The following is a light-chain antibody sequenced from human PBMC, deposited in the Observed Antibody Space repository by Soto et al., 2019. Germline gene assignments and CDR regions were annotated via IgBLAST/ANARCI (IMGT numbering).Light chain of an antibody. CDR1: QSVRTY. CDR2: DAF. CDR3: QQYGSSGT. V-gene: IGKV3-11*01. Sequence: IVLTQSPATLSLSPGERATLSCRASQSVRTYLAWYQQKPGQAPRLRIYDAFNRATGVPARLRGSGSGADFTLTISRLEPEDFAVYYCQQYGSSGTFGQGTKVDIK. J-gene: IGKJ1*01.